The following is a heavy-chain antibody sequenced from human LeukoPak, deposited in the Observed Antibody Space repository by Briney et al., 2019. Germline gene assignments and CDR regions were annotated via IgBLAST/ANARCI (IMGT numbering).Heavy chain of an antibody. CDR3: ARVLPGGEFDY. V-gene: IGHV1-2*02. J-gene: IGHJ4*02. CDR2: INPNSGGT. D-gene: IGHD3-16*01. Sequence: GASVKVSCKASGYTFTGYFIHWVRQAPGQGLEWMGWINPNSGGTNYAQKFQGRVTMTRDTSISTAYMQLSRLRSDDTAVYYCARVLPGGEFDYWGQGTLVTVSS. CDR1: GYTFTGYF.